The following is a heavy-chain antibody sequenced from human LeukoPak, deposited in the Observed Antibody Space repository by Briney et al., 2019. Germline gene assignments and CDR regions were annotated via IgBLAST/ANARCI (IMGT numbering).Heavy chain of an antibody. CDR3: ARGVRSGGSSH. CDR1: GGSFSGYY. Sequence: SETLSLTCAVYGGSFSGYYWSWIRQPPGKGLEWIGEINHSGSTNYNPSLKSRVTISVDTSKNQFSLKPSSVTAADTAVYYCARGVRSGGSSHWGQGTLVTVSS. V-gene: IGHV4-34*01. D-gene: IGHD2-15*01. CDR2: INHSGST. J-gene: IGHJ4*02.